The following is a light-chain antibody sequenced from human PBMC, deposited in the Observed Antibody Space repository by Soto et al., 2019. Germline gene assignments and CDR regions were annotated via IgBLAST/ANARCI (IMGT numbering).Light chain of an antibody. J-gene: IGKJ1*01. CDR2: GAS. Sequence: EIVLTQSPPTLSLSPGERATLSCRASQFIPIHLAWYQQKPDQAPRLLIYGASSRATGIPDRFSGSGSGTDFTLTISRLEPEDFAVYYCQQYGSSLTWTFGQGTKVDIK. CDR3: QQYGSSLTWT. CDR1: QFIPIH. V-gene: IGKV3-20*01.